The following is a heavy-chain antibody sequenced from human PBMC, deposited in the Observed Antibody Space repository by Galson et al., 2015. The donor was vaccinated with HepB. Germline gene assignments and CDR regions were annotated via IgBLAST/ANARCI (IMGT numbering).Heavy chain of an antibody. V-gene: IGHV3-7*04. CDR1: GFTFSNYW. J-gene: IGHJ4*02. D-gene: IGHD6-6*01. CDR2: IKNDGSEK. Sequence: SLRLSCAASGFTFSNYWMTWVRQAPGKGLEWVANIKNDGSEKYYGDSVRGRFTISRDDAKKSLYLQMNSLRADDTAVYYCARGRFGTSSFSYFDYWGQGSVVAVSS. CDR3: ARGRFGTSSFSYFDY.